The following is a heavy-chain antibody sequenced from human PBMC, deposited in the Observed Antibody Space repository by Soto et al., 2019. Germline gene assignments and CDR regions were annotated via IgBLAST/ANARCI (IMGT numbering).Heavy chain of an antibody. CDR1: GFTFSSYS. D-gene: IGHD6-19*01. CDR3: ARFSVLALSSPFYHYYGMDV. V-gene: IGHV3-21*01. Sequence: GGSLRLSCVASGFTFSSYSMNWVRQAPGKGLEWVSSISSSSSYIYYADSVKGRFTISGDNAKNSLYLQMNSLRAEDTAVYYCARFSVLALSSPFYHYYGMDVWGQGTTVTVSS. J-gene: IGHJ6*02. CDR2: ISSSSSYI.